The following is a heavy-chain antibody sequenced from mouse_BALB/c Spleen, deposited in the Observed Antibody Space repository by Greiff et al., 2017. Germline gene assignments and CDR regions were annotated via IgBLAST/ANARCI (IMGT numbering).Heavy chain of an antibody. CDR2: ISYDGSN. Sequence: ESGPGLVKPSQSLSLTCSVTGYSITSGYYWNWIRQFPGNKLEWMGYISYDGSNNYNPSLKNRISITRDTSKNQFFLKLNSVTTEDTATYYCARGDYGYLAWFAYWGQGTLVTVSA. J-gene: IGHJ3*01. V-gene: IGHV3-6*02. D-gene: IGHD1-2*01. CDR1: GYSITSGYY. CDR3: ARGDYGYLAWFAY.